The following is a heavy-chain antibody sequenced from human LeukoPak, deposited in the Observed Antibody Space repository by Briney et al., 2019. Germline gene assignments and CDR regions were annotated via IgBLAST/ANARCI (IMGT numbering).Heavy chain of an antibody. D-gene: IGHD3-9*01. CDR2: ISSSSSYI. CDR1: GFTFSSYS. Sequence: KTGGSLRLSCAASGFTFSSYSMNWVRQAPGKGLEWVSSISSSSSYIYYADSVKGRFTISRDNAKNSLYLQMNSLRAEDTAVYYRARGYLGSVPFDYWGQGTLVTVSS. V-gene: IGHV3-21*01. CDR3: ARGYLGSVPFDY. J-gene: IGHJ4*02.